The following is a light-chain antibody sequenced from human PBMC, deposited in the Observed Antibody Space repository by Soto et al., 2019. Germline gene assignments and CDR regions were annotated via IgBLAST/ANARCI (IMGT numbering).Light chain of an antibody. CDR3: QQSYSPPVT. CDR2: GTS. CDR1: QTVSNSY. Sequence: ETVLTQSPGSLSLSLGDRATLSCRASQTVSNSYLAWYQQKPGQAPRLLIYGTSSRATGIPDRFSGSGSGTDFTLTINRLEPEDFATYYCQQSYSPPVTFGQGTNLEIK. V-gene: IGKV3-20*01. J-gene: IGKJ2*01.